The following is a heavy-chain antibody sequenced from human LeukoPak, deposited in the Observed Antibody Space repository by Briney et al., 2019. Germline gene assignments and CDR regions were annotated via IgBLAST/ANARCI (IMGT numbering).Heavy chain of an antibody. V-gene: IGHV4-34*01. D-gene: IGHD1-7*01. CDR2: INDSGRI. J-gene: IGHJ6*03. Sequence: TSEALSLTCAVYGGSFSNYYWSWIRQPPGKGLEWIGEINDSGRINYNPSLMSRVTVSVDTSKNQFSLRLTPVTATDTAVYYCARRWNYGRNYYIDVWGNGATVSVSS. CDR3: ARRWNYGRNYYIDV. CDR1: GGSFSNYY.